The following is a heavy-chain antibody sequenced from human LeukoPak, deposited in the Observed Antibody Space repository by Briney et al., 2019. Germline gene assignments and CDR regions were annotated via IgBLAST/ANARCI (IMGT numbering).Heavy chain of an antibody. CDR2: IYYSGST. CDR3: ARGGHGPYDY. V-gene: IGHV4-59*01. Sequence: SETLSLTCTVSSGSISDYYWSWIRQPPGKGLEWIGYIYYSGSTNYNPSLKSRVTISVDTSKNQFSLKLSSVTAADTAVYYCARGGHGPYDYWGQGTLVTVSS. D-gene: IGHD3-16*01. CDR1: SGSISDYY. J-gene: IGHJ4*02.